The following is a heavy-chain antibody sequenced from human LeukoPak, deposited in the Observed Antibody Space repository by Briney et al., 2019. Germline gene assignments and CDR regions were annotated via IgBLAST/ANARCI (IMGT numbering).Heavy chain of an antibody. CDR3: ASNTNYYENTGHYVLDS. CDR2: IIPILGTA. V-gene: IGHV1-69*13. CDR1: GGTFSTYA. J-gene: IGHJ5*01. Sequence: SVKVSCKASGGTFSTYAISWVRQAPGQGLEWMGGIIPILGTANYAQEFKGRVTITADEFTGTAYMELSSLGSEDTAVFYCASNTNYYENTGHYVLDSWGQGTLVTVSS. D-gene: IGHD3-22*01.